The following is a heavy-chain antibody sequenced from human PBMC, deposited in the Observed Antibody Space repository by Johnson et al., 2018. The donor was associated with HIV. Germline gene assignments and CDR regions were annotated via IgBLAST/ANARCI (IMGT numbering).Heavy chain of an antibody. CDR3: VRGGLGYQNIHDPFDI. CDR2: IHWNGGRT. D-gene: IGHD3-16*02. V-gene: IGHV3-20*04. CDR1: GLAFHDYA. Sequence: VQLVESGGGVVQPGGSLRLSCVVSGLAFHDYAIHWVRQAPGKGLEWVSGIHWNGGRTVYVDSMKGRFTISRDNAKNSLYLQMNSLRAEDTALYYCVRGGLGYQNIHDPFDIWGQGTMVTVSS. J-gene: IGHJ3*02.